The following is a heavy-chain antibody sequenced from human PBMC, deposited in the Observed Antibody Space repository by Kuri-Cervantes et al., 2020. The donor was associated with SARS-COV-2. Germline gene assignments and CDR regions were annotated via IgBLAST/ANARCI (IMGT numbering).Heavy chain of an antibody. V-gene: IGHV4-59*01. Sequence: SETLSLTCTVSGGSISSYYWSWIRQPPGKGLEWIGYIYYSGSTNYNPSLKSRVTISVDTSKSQFSLKLSSVTAADTAVYYCARGAGYSSSWYRGGAFDIWGQGTMVTVSS. CDR2: IYYSGST. J-gene: IGHJ3*02. CDR3: ARGAGYSSSWYRGGAFDI. D-gene: IGHD6-13*01. CDR1: GGSISSYY.